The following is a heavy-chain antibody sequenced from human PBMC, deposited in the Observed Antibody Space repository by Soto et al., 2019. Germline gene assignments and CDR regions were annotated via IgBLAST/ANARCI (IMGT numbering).Heavy chain of an antibody. CDR3: ARRGSGSYYDY. CDR1: GFTFSSYA. V-gene: IGHV3-23*01. CDR2: ISGSGDST. Sequence: EVQLLESGGGLVKPAGSLRLSCAASGFTFSSYAMRWVRQAPVKGLEWVSAISGSGDSTYYADSVKGRFTISRDNSKNTLYLQMNSLRAEDTAVYYCARRGSGSYYDYWGQGTLVTVSS. D-gene: IGHD1-26*01. J-gene: IGHJ4*02.